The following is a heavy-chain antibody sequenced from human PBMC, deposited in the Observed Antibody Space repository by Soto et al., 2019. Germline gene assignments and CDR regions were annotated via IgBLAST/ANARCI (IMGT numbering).Heavy chain of an antibody. Sequence: QVQLVQSGAEVKKPGSSVKVSCKASGGTFSSYAISWVRQAPGQGLEWMGGIIPIFGTANYAQKFQGRVTITADESTSTAYMELSSLRSEDTAVYYCARVPPRPPYYYDSRPYAFDIWGQGTMVTVSS. CDR1: GGTFSSYA. V-gene: IGHV1-69*01. CDR2: IIPIFGTA. J-gene: IGHJ3*02. CDR3: ARVPPRPPYYYDSRPYAFDI. D-gene: IGHD3-22*01.